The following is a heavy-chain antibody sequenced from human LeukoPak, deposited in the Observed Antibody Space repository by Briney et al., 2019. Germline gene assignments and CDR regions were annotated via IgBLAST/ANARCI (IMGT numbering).Heavy chain of an antibody. CDR3: ARAPVGGGAYYFDY. CDR2: TYYSSKWYN. Sequence: SQTLSLTCAFTGDSVPSNSADWNWIRQSPSRALEWLGSTYYSSKWYNDYAVSVKSRITINPDTYKNQFSLLLNSVTPEDTAVYYCARAPVGGGAYYFDYWGQGTLVTVSS. V-gene: IGHV6-1*01. J-gene: IGHJ4*02. D-gene: IGHD1-26*01. CDR1: GDSVPSNSAD.